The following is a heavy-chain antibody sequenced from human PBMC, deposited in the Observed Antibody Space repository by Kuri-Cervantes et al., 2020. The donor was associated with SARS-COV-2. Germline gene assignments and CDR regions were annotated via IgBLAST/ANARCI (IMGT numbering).Heavy chain of an antibody. Sequence: GGSLRLSCAASGFTFSNAWMSWVRQAPGKGLEWVGRIKSKTDGGTTGYAAPVKGRFTISRDDSKNTLYLQMNSLRAEDTAVYYCARDQDYYDSNDYFDYWGQGTLVTVSS. V-gene: IGHV3-15*01. CDR1: GFTFSNAW. CDR3: ARDQDYYDSNDYFDY. J-gene: IGHJ4*02. D-gene: IGHD3-22*01. CDR2: IKSKTDGGTT.